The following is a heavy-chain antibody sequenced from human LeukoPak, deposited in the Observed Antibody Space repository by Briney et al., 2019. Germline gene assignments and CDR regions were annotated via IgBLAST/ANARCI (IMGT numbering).Heavy chain of an antibody. D-gene: IGHD4-11*01. CDR3: ASLNSNLFDY. CDR1: GFTFSSYA. J-gene: IGHJ4*02. CDR2: ISYDGSNK. V-gene: IGHV3-30-3*01. Sequence: GGSLRLSCAASGFTFSSYAMHWVRQAPGKGLEWVAVISYDGSNKYYADSVKGRFTISRDNSKNTLYLQMNSLRAEDTAVYYCASLNSNLFDYWGQGTLVTVSS.